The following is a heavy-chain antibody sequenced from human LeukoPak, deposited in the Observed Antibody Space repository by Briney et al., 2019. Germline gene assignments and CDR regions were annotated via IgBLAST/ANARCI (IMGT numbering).Heavy chain of an antibody. CDR1: GGSIRSGSYY. Sequence: SQTLSLTCTVSGGSIRSGSYYWSWIRQPAGKGLECIGRIYTSGSTDYNPSLKSRVTISVDTSKNQFSLKLSSVTAADTAVYYCARATWPLCYFDYWGQGTLVTVSS. V-gene: IGHV4-61*02. D-gene: IGHD5-12*01. J-gene: IGHJ4*02. CDR3: ARATWPLCYFDY. CDR2: IYTSGST.